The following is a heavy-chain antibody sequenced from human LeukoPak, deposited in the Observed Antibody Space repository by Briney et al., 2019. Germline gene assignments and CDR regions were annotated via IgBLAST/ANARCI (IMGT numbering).Heavy chain of an antibody. CDR3: ARAVWGSSGSYSEFDY. CDR1: GGSFSGYY. Sequence: TSETLSLTCAVYGGSFSGYYWSWIRQPPGKGLEWIGEINHSGSTNYNPSLKSRVTISVDTSKNQFSLKLSSVTAADTAVYYCARAVWGSSGSYSEFDYWGQGTLVTVSS. V-gene: IGHV4-34*01. D-gene: IGHD1-26*01. J-gene: IGHJ4*02. CDR2: INHSGST.